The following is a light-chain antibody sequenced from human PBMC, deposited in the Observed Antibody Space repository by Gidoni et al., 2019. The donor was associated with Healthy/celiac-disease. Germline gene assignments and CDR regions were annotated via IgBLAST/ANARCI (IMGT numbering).Light chain of an antibody. CDR1: QSISSY. Sequence: DIQMTQSPSSLSASVGDRVTITCRASQSISSYLNWYQQKPGKAPKLLIYAASSLQSGVPSRFSGSGSGTDVTLTISSLQPEDFATYYCQQSYSTPRSFXQXTKLEIK. V-gene: IGKV1-39*01. CDR2: AAS. J-gene: IGKJ2*04. CDR3: QQSYSTPRS.